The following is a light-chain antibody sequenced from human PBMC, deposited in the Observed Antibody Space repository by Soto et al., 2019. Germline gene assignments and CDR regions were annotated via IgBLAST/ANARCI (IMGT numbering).Light chain of an antibody. Sequence: EIVLTQSPDTLSLSPGERATLSCRASQAVSNNYLAWYQQKPGQSPRLLIHGASRRATDIPDTFSGSGSAIDFSLTISRLEPEDFAVYYCQQYGSSPITFGQGTRLDIK. CDR2: GAS. CDR3: QQYGSSPIT. V-gene: IGKV3-20*01. CDR1: QAVSNNY. J-gene: IGKJ5*01.